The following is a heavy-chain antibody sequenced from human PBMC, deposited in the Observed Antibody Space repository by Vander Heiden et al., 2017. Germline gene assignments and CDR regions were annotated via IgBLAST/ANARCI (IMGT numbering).Heavy chain of an antibody. CDR3: ARDLIVVVPAAIVGGMDV. V-gene: IGHV3-30-3*01. CDR1: GSTFSSYA. D-gene: IGHD2-2*02. CDR2: ISYDGSNK. J-gene: IGHJ6*02. Sequence: QVQLVESGGGVVQPGRSLRLSCAASGSTFSSYAMHWVRQAPGKGLEWVAVISYDGSNKYYADSVKGRFTISRDNSKNTLYLQMNSLRAEDTAVYYCARDLIVVVPAAIVGGMDVWGQGTTVTVSS.